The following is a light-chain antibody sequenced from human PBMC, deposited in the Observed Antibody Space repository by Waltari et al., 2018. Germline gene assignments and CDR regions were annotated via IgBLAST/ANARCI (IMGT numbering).Light chain of an antibody. Sequence: QSVLTQPPSVSAAPGQKVTISCSGSTSNIGTNYVSWYQQFPGAAPKVLIYGNDKRTTGIPDRFSGSKSGTSATLEITGLQTGDEADYYCGTWDNTLSAVFGGGTKVTVL. V-gene: IGLV1-51*02. J-gene: IGLJ2*01. CDR2: GND. CDR1: TSNIGTNY. CDR3: GTWDNTLSAV.